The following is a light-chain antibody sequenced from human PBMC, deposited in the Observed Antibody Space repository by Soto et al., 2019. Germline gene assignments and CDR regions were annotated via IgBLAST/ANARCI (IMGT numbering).Light chain of an antibody. CDR2: EVS. V-gene: IGLV2-8*01. Sequence: QSALTQPLSASGSPGQSVTISCTGTSSDVGGYNYVSWYQQHPGKAPKLMIYEVSKRPSGVPDRFSGSKSGNTASLTVSGLQAEGEADYYCSSYAGSNNYVFGTGTKVPS. CDR1: SSDVGGYNY. J-gene: IGLJ1*01. CDR3: SSYAGSNNYV.